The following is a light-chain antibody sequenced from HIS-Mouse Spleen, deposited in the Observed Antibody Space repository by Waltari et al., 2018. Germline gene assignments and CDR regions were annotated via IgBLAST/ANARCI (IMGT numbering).Light chain of an antibody. CDR1: SSDFGGYNY. Sequence: QSALTQPRSVSGSPGQSVTISCTGTSSDFGGYNYFPWYQQHPGKAPKLMIYDVSKRPSGVPDRFSGSKSGNTASLTISGLQAEDEADYYCCSYAGSYTGVFGTGTKVTVL. CDR3: CSYAGSYTGV. CDR2: DVS. J-gene: IGLJ1*01. V-gene: IGLV2-11*01.